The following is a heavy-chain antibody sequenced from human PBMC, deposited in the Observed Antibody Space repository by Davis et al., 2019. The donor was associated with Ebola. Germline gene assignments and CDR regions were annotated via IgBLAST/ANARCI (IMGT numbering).Heavy chain of an antibody. Sequence: GGSLRLSCAASGFIFSSYAMSWVRQAPGKGLEWVSAISGSGGSTYYADSVKGRFTISRDNSKNTLYLQMNSLRAEDTAVYYCAKDGRGFSNQYVDTAMAGTLYFDYWGQGTLVTVSS. V-gene: IGHV3-23*01. D-gene: IGHD5-18*01. J-gene: IGHJ4*02. CDR3: AKDGRGFSNQYVDTAMAGTLYFDY. CDR2: ISGSGGST. CDR1: GFIFSSYA.